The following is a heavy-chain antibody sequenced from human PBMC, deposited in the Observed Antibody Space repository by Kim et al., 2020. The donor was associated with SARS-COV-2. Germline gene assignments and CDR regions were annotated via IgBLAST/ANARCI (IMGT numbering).Heavy chain of an antibody. CDR2: ISSDSSYI. Sequence: GGSLRLSCVASGFNLKTYNMNWVRQAPGKGPEWVSSISSDSSYIYDADSAKGRFTISRDNAKNSLFLQMNSLRVEDTAVYFCARDSGDLDYYYFYYMDV. V-gene: IGHV3-21*01. CDR3: ARDSGDLDYYYFYYMDV. J-gene: IGHJ6*03. CDR1: GFNLKTYN. D-gene: IGHD2-21*01.